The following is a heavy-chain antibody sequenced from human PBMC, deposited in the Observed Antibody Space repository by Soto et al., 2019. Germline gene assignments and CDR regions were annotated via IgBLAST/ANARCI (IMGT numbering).Heavy chain of an antibody. CDR3: AGGQYSSGGGYFDY. D-gene: IGHD6-19*01. CDR2: ISSSGSTI. V-gene: IGHV3-48*03. CDR1: GFTFSSYE. Sequence: EVQLVESGGGLVQPGGSLRLSCAASGFTFSSYEMNWVRQAPGKGLEWVSYISSSGSTIYYADSVKGRFTISRDNAKNCRYRQMKSLRAEDTAVYYCAGGQYSSGGGYFDYWGQETLVTVSS. J-gene: IGHJ4*02.